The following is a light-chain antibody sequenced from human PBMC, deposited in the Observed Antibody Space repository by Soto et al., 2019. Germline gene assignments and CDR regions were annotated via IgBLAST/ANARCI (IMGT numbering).Light chain of an antibody. J-gene: IGKJ5*01. CDR1: QGIKSW. CDR2: DAN. V-gene: IGKV1D-12*01. Sequence: DIQMTQSPSSVSASVGDTVVITCRASQGIKSWFAWYQQRPGNAPKLLISDANTLQTGVPPRFSGRGSGKDFFLPVNSLQAEDCATYYCQQADSFPITFGQGTRLEIK. CDR3: QQADSFPIT.